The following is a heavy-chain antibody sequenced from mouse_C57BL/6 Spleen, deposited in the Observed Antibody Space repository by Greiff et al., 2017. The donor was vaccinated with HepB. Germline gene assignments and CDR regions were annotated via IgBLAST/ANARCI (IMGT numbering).Heavy chain of an antibody. CDR1: GFSLTSYG. CDR3: ARNGLLRSHWYFDV. D-gene: IGHD2-3*01. V-gene: IGHV2-2*01. Sequence: QVQLQQSGPGLVQPSQSLSITCTVSGFSLTSYGVHWVRQSPGKGLEWLGVIWSGGSTDYNAAFISRLSISKDNSKSQVFFKMNSLQADDTAIYYCARNGLLRSHWYFDVWGTGTTVTVSS. CDR2: IWSGGST. J-gene: IGHJ1*03.